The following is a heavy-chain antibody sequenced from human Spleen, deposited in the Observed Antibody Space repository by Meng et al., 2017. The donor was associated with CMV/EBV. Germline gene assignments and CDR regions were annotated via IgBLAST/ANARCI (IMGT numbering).Heavy chain of an antibody. V-gene: IGHV4-34*01. CDR3: ARGRGIAGYYYYGMDV. Sequence: YGGSFSCYYWSWIRQPPGKGLEWIGEINHSGSTNYNPSLKSRVTISVDTSKNQFSLKLSSVTAADTAVYYCARGRGIAGYYYYGMDVWGQGTTVTVSS. D-gene: IGHD6-13*01. CDR2: INHSGST. CDR1: GGSFSCYY. J-gene: IGHJ6*02.